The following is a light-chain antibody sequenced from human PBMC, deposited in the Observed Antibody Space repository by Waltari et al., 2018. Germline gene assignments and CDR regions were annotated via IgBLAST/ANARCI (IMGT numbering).Light chain of an antibody. CDR2: DAS. V-gene: IGKV3-20*01. CDR3: QKYVNLPAT. CDR1: QSVGRY. J-gene: IGKJ1*01. Sequence: CRASQSVGRYLAWYQQKPGQAPRLLIYDASTRATGIPDRFSGSGSGTDFSLTISRLESEDFAVYYCQKYVNLPATFGQGTKVEIK.